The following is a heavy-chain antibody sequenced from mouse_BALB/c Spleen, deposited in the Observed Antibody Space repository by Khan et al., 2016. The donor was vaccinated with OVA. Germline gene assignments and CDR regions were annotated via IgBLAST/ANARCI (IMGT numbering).Heavy chain of an antibody. CDR3: ERGSGNYRFAY. CDR1: GYTFTDFS. D-gene: IGHD2-1*01. J-gene: IGHJ3*01. CDR2: ISTYYGDS. Sequence: QVQLQQSGAELVRPGVSVKISCKGSGYTFTDFSMHWVKQSHAKSLEWIGVISTYYGDSIYNQKFKGKATMTVDKSSSTAYMELARLTSEDSAIYYCERGSGNYRFAYWGQGTLVTVSA. V-gene: IGHV1S137*01.